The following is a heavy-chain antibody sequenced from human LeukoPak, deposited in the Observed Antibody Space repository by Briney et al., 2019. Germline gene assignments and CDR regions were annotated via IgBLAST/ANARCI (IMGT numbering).Heavy chain of an antibody. CDR2: IKQDGREK. CDR1: GFTFSSYW. J-gene: IGHJ4*02. CDR3: AKDYYPKGGGAPSY. V-gene: IGHV3-7*01. Sequence: GGSLSLSCAASGFTFSSYWMSWVRQAPGKGLEWVANIKQDGREKYYVDSVKGRFTISRDNAKNSLYLQMNSLRAEDTAVYYCAKDYYPKGGGAPSYWGQGTLVTVSS. D-gene: IGHD3-10*01.